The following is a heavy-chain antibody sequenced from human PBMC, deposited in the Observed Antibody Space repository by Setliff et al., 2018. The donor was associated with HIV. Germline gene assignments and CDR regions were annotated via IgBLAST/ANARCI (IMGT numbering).Heavy chain of an antibody. D-gene: IGHD2-2*01. Sequence: GGSLRLSCAASGFTLSRYWMSWVRQAPGKGLEWVANIKQDGSEKYYVDSVKGRFTISRDNAKNSLFLQMNSLRAEDTAVYYCVRDGGSTSYNFLYYYGMDVWGQGTTVTVSS. CDR2: IKQDGSEK. CDR1: GFTLSRYW. CDR3: VRDGGSTSYNFLYYYGMDV. V-gene: IGHV3-7*01. J-gene: IGHJ6*02.